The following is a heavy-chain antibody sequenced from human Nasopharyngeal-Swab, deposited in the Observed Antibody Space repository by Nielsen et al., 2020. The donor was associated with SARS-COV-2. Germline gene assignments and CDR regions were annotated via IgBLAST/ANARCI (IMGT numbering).Heavy chain of an antibody. CDR3: SSPTVAF. D-gene: IGHD4-23*01. J-gene: IGHJ4*02. CDR2: IRSYANEYAT. V-gene: IGHV3-73*01. Sequence: GGSLRLSCVASGFTFSGSAMHGVRQASGKGLEWLGRIRSYANEYATAYAASVEGRFTVSRDDSKNTAYLQMNSLKSEDTAVYYCSSPTVAFWGQGTLVTVSS. CDR1: GFTFSGSA.